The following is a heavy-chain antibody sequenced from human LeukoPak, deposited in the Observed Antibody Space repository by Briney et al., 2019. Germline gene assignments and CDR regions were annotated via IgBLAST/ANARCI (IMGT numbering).Heavy chain of an antibody. Sequence: ASVKVSCKAFGYTFTGYYMHWVRQAPGQGLEWMGWINPNSGGTNYAQKFQGRVTMTRDTSISTAYMELSRLRSDDTAVYYCARVGVLMVYAMAFDYWGQGTLVTVSS. CDR2: INPNSGGT. CDR1: GYTFTGYY. V-gene: IGHV1-2*02. CDR3: ARVGVLMVYAMAFDY. J-gene: IGHJ4*02. D-gene: IGHD2-8*01.